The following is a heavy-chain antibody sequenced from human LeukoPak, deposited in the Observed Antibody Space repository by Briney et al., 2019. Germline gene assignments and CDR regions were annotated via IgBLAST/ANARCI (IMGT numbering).Heavy chain of an antibody. CDR2: IRYDGSDK. CDR1: GFTFSTYG. D-gene: IGHD3-22*01. J-gene: IGHJ4*02. CDR3: AKNYYDSSGRLGYFDY. Sequence: GGSLRLSCAASGFTFSTYGMHWVRQAPGKGLEWVAFIRYDGSDKYYADSVKGRFTISRDNSKNTLSLQMNSLRAEDTAVYYCAKNYYDSSGRLGYFDYWGQGTLVTVSS. V-gene: IGHV3-30*02.